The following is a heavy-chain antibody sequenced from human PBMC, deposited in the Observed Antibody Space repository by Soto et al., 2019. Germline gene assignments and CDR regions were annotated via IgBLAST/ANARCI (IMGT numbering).Heavy chain of an antibody. J-gene: IGHJ4*02. CDR3: GLEPTGTGGFDY. V-gene: IGHV1-2*02. CDR1: GHTFTGHH. CDR2: IDLDIGGT. Sequence: QVQMVQSGAEVKKPGASVKVSCKASGHTFTGHHMHWVRQAPGQGLEWMGLIDLDIGGTKYAQKFQGRITSTSDTSITTAYMELRGLRSDDTAVYYCGLEPTGTGGFDYWGQGTLVTVS. D-gene: IGHD7-27*01.